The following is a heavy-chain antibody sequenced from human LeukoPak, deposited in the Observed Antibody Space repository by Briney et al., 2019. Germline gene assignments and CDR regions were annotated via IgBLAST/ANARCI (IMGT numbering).Heavy chain of an antibody. CDR1: GYTFTSYA. J-gene: IGHJ4*02. V-gene: IGHV7-4-1*02. Sequence: ASVNVSCKASGYTFTSYAMNWVRQAPGQGLEWMGWINTNTGNPTYAQGFTGRFAFSLDTSVSTAYLQISSLKAEDTAVYYCASHHYGSGNYWGQGTLVTVSS. D-gene: IGHD3-10*01. CDR2: INTNTGNP. CDR3: ASHHYGSGNY.